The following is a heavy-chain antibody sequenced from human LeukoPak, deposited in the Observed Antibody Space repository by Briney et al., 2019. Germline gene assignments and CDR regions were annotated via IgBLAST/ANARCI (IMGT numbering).Heavy chain of an antibody. V-gene: IGHV3-11*01. CDR3: ARDDDYGGNSEAGV. CDR1: GFTFSDYY. Sequence: GGSLRLSCAASGFTFSDYYMSWIRQAPGKGLEWVSYISSSGSTIYYADSVKGRFTISRDNAKNSLYLQMNSLRAEDTAVYYCARDDDYGGNSEAGVWGQGTLVTVSS. J-gene: IGHJ4*02. CDR2: ISSSGSTI. D-gene: IGHD4-23*01.